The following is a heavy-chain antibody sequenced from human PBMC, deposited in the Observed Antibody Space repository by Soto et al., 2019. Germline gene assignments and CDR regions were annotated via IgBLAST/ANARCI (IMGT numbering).Heavy chain of an antibody. CDR1: GGSINYYY. V-gene: IGHV4-59*01. D-gene: IGHD6-6*01. CDR2: IYYSGST. J-gene: IGHJ4*02. CDR3: ARASSSWSRGFDY. Sequence: SETLSLTCTVSGGSINYYYWNWIRQPPGKGLEYIGFIYYSGSTNYNPSLKSRVTISLDTSKNQFSLKMTSVTAADSALYHCARASSSWSRGFDYWGQGVLVTVSS.